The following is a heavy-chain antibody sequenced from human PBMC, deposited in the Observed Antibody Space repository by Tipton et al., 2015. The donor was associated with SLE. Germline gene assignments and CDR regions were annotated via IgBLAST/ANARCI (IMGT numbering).Heavy chain of an antibody. CDR3: ASSRGYCIAGSCYDYYMDV. Sequence: TLSLTCTVSGGSISSYYWSWIRQPAGKGLEWIGYIYTSGSTNYNPSLKSRVTISVDTSKNQFSLKLSSVTAADTALYYCASSRGYCIAGSCYDYYMDVWGKGTTVTVAS. CDR2: IYTSGST. V-gene: IGHV4-4*09. J-gene: IGHJ6*03. D-gene: IGHD2-15*01. CDR1: GGSISSYY.